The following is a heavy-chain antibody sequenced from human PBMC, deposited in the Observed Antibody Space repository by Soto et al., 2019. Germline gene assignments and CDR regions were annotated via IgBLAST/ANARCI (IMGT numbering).Heavy chain of an antibody. V-gene: IGHV1-2*04. CDR3: AREAWGYGDYKNAFDI. CDR2: INPNSGGT. Sequence: ASVKVSCKASGYTFTGYYMHWVRQAPGQGLEWMGWINPNSGGTNYAQKFQGWVTMTRDTSISTAYMELSRLRSDDTAVYYCAREAWGYGDYKNAFDIWGQGTMVTVS. CDR1: GYTFTGYY. J-gene: IGHJ3*02. D-gene: IGHD4-17*01.